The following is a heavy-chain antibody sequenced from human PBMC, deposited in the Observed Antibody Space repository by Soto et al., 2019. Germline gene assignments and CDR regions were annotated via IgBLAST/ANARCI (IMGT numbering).Heavy chain of an antibody. Sequence: QVQLQESDPGLVKPSQTLSLTCTVSGGSISSGGYYWSWIRQHPGKGLEWIGYIYYSGSTYYNPSLKSRVTISVDTSKNQFSLKLSSVTAADTAVYHCARDPGRYYYMDVWGKGTTVTVSS. J-gene: IGHJ6*03. V-gene: IGHV4-31*03. CDR1: GGSISSGGYY. CDR3: ARDPGRYYYMDV. CDR2: IYYSGST.